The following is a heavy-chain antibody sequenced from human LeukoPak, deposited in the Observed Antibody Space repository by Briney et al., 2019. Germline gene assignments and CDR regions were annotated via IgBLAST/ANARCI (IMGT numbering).Heavy chain of an antibody. CDR3: ARRYSSSWNNWFDP. V-gene: IGHV4-39*01. CDR2: IYYSGST. CDR1: GGSISSSSYY. D-gene: IGHD6-13*01. J-gene: IGHJ5*02. Sequence: PSETLSLTCAVSGGSISSSSYYWGWIRQPPGKGLEWIGSIYYSGSTNDNPSLKSRVTISVDTSKNQFFLKVRSVTAADTAVYYCARRYSSSWNNWFDPWGQGTLVTVSS.